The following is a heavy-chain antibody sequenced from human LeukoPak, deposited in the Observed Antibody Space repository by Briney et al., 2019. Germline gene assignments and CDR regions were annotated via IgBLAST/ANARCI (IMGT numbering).Heavy chain of an antibody. CDR1: GFTFSSYS. CDR2: ISSSSYI. CDR3: ARAPRGAYCSGGSCYRYYFDY. V-gene: IGHV3-21*01. J-gene: IGHJ4*02. Sequence: PGGSLRLSCAASGFTFSSYSMNWVRQAPGKGLEWVSSISSSSYIYYADSVKGRFTISRDNAKNSLYLQMNSLRAEDTAVYYCARAPRGAYCSGGSCYRYYFDYWGQGTLVTVSS. D-gene: IGHD2-15*01.